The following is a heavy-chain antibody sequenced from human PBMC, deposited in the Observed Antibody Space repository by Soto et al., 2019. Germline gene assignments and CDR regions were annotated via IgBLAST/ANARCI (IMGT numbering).Heavy chain of an antibody. CDR2: IYHSGST. V-gene: IGHV4-38-2*01. Sequence: TLSLTCAVSGDSITSGDYWGWIRQPPGKGLEWIGSIYHSGSTYYNPSLKSRVTISVDTSKNQFSLKLSSVTAADTAVYYCARAIGPKYYFDYWGQGTLVTVSS. D-gene: IGHD2-21*01. CDR3: ARAIGPKYYFDY. CDR1: GDSITSGDY. J-gene: IGHJ4*02.